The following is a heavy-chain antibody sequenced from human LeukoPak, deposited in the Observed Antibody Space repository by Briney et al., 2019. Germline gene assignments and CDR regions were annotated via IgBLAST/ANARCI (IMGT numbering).Heavy chain of an antibody. D-gene: IGHD1-1*01. Sequence: SETLSLTCTVSGGSISGYSWGWVRQPPGKGLEWIACVLYTGSTNYKPSLKSRVTISVDTSKNQFSLKLTSVTAADTAVYYCARWNEGLDVWGQGTTVTVSS. V-gene: IGHV4-59*08. J-gene: IGHJ6*02. CDR2: VLYTGST. CDR1: GGSISGYS. CDR3: ARWNEGLDV.